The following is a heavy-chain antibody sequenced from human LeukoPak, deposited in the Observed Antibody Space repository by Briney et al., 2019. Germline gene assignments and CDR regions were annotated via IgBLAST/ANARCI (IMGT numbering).Heavy chain of an antibody. V-gene: IGHV1-18*01. CDR2: ISAYNGNT. D-gene: IGHD5-12*01. CDR3: ARGRSIVATTLDYYYHMAV. Sequence: ASVKVSCKASGYTFTSYVISWVRQAPGQGLEWMGWISAYNGNTNYAQKLQGRVTMTTDTSTTTAYMELRSLRSDDTAVYYCARGRSIVATTLDYYYHMAVWGKGTTVTVSS. J-gene: IGHJ6*03. CDR1: GYTFTSYV.